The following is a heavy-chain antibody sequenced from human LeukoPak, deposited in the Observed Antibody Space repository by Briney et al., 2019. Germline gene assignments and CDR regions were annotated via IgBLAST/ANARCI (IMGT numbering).Heavy chain of an antibody. V-gene: IGHV3-7*01. CDR3: ARDPGSSGYYPYFDY. Sequence: AGGSLRLSCAASGFTFSSYWMSWVRQAPGKGLEWVANIKQDGSEKYYVDSVKGRSTISRDNAKNSLYLQMNSLRAEDTAVYYCARDPGSSGYYPYFDYWGQGTLVTVPS. J-gene: IGHJ4*02. CDR1: GFTFSSYW. D-gene: IGHD3-22*01. CDR2: IKQDGSEK.